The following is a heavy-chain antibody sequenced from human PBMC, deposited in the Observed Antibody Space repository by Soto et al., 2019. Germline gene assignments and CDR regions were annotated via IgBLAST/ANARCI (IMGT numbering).Heavy chain of an antibody. CDR2: IIPICGTA. CDR1: GGTFSSYA. Sequence: QVQLVQSGAAVKKPGSSVKVSCKASGGTFSSYAISWVRQAPGQGLEWMGGIIPICGTANYAQKFQGRVTITADESTSTAYMELSSLRSEDTAVYYCASHGYSYGYLFDYWGQGTLVTVSS. J-gene: IGHJ4*02. CDR3: ASHGYSYGYLFDY. D-gene: IGHD5-18*01. V-gene: IGHV1-69*12.